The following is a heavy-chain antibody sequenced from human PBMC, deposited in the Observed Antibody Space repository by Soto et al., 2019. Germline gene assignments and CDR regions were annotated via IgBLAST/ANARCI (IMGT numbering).Heavy chain of an antibody. J-gene: IGHJ6*03. CDR2: ISYDGSNK. V-gene: IGHV3-30*18. CDR1: GCTFSSYG. CDR3: AKDHLRRRYYMDV. Sequence: PGGSLRLSCAASGCTFSSYGMHWVRQAPGKGLEWVAVISYDGSNKYYADSVKGRFTISRDNSKNTLYLQMNSLRAEDTAVYYCAKDHLRRRYYMDVWGKGTTVTVSS. D-gene: IGHD4-17*01.